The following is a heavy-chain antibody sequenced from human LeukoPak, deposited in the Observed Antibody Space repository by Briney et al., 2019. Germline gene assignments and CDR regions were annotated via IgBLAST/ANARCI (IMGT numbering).Heavy chain of an antibody. J-gene: IGHJ4*02. Sequence: GGSLRLSCAASGLAVSTNYMSWVRQAPGKGLEWVSVIYSGGSTHYADSVKGRFTISRDNSKNTLYLQMNSLRAEDTAVYYCAKISRYCSSTSCYFYWGQGTLVTVSS. V-gene: IGHV3-53*01. CDR3: AKISRYCSSTSCYFY. D-gene: IGHD2-2*01. CDR1: GLAVSTNY. CDR2: IYSGGST.